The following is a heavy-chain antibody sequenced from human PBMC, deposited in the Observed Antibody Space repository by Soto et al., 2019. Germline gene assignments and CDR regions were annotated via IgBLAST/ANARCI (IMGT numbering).Heavy chain of an antibody. CDR3: ARVALFIAVAAPFDY. CDR2: ISAYNGNT. CDR1: GYTFTSYG. V-gene: IGHV1-18*01. J-gene: IGHJ4*02. Sequence: ASVKVSCKASGYTFTSYGISWVRQAPGQGLEWMGWISAYNGNTNYAQKLQGRVTMTTDTSTSTAYMELRSLRSDDTAVYYCARVALFIAVAAPFDYWGQGTQVTVS. D-gene: IGHD6-19*01.